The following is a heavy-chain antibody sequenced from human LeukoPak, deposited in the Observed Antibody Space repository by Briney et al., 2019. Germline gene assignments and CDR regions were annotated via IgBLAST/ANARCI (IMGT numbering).Heavy chain of an antibody. J-gene: IGHJ4*02. CDR1: GYKFTDDY. V-gene: IGHV1-2*02. CDR2: INLYSGFT. Sequence: SVKVSCKASGYKFTDDYMHGVRQAPGQGLEFMGWINLYSGFTNYAQKAKGRGPMTSDTSISTAYLEVRSLTSDDTAVYYCAPTAEAYTGWWKVRGQGTLVTVSS. D-gene: IGHD3-16*01. CDR3: APTAEAYTGWWKV.